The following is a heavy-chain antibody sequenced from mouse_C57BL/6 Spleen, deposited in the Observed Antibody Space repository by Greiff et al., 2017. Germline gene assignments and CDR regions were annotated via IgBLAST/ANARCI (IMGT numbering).Heavy chain of an antibody. CDR2: IYPRSGNT. Sequence: QVHVKQSGAELARPGASVKLSCKASGYTFTSYGISWVKQRTGQGLEWIGEIYPRSGNTYYNEKFKGKATLTADKSSSTAYMELRSLTSEDSAVYFCARPYYGSPYAMDYWGQGTSVTVSS. D-gene: IGHD2-10*01. V-gene: IGHV1-81*01. J-gene: IGHJ4*01. CDR1: GYTFTSYG. CDR3: ARPYYGSPYAMDY.